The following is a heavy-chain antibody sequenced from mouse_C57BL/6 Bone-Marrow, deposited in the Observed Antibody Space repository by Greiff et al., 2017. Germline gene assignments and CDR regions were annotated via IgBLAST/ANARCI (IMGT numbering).Heavy chain of an antibody. D-gene: IGHD2-5*01. Sequence: VKLQESGAELVRPGTSVKMSCKASGYTFTNYWIGWAKQRPGHGLEWIGDIYPGGGYTNYNEKFKGKATLTADKSSSTAYMQFSSLTSEDSAIYYCARTAYSNYAMDYWGQGTSVTVSS. CDR3: ARTAYSNYAMDY. CDR1: GYTFTNYW. J-gene: IGHJ4*01. V-gene: IGHV1-63*01. CDR2: IYPGGGYT.